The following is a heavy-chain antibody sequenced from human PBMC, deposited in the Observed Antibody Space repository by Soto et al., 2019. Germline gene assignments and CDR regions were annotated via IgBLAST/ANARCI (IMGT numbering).Heavy chain of an antibody. CDR1: GFTFSSYN. CDR3: VRDVCGGYCYSSPQYAYGMDV. V-gene: IGHV3-21*01. D-gene: IGHD2-21*02. CDR2: ISDSTRDI. Sequence: PGGTLRLSCAASGFTFSSYNMNWVRQAPGKGLEWVSFISDSTRDIYYADPVNGRFTISRDNAKSSLYLQMNSLRAEDTAVYYCVRDVCGGYCYSSPQYAYGMDVWGQGTTVTVSS. J-gene: IGHJ6*02.